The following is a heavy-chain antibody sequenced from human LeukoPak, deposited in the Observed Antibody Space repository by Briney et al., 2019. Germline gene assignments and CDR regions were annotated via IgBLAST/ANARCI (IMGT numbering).Heavy chain of an antibody. D-gene: IGHD2-2*01. V-gene: IGHV3-21*01. Sequence: PGGSLRLSCAASGFTYSSYSMNWVRQAPGKGLEWVSSISSSSSYIYYADSVKGRFTISRDNAKNSLYLQMNSLRAEDTAVYYCAIPVPAAINYWGQGTLVTVSS. CDR2: ISSSSSYI. J-gene: IGHJ4*02. CDR1: GFTYSSYS. CDR3: AIPVPAAINY.